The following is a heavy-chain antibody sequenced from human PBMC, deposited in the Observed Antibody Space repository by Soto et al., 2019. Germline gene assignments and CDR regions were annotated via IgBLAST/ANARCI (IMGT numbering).Heavy chain of an antibody. CDR2: MSPKTGNT. CDR3: ARGPPDWGFDF. J-gene: IGHJ4*02. Sequence: QVQLVQSGAEVKKPGASVKVSCKASGYTFTSYDINWVRQATGQGLEWIGWMSPKTGNTGYAQNFQGRVTMTRNPSISTAYMELSRLTSEDTAVYYCARGPPDWGFDFWGQGTLVPVSS. CDR1: GYTFTSYD. D-gene: IGHD7-27*01. V-gene: IGHV1-8*01.